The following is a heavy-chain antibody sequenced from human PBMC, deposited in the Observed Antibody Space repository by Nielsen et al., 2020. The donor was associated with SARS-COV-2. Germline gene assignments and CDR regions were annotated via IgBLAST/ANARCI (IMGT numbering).Heavy chain of an antibody. Sequence: GGSLRLSCAASGFSFSSYAMTWVRQAPGKGLEWVSSIGTTGDKTFYADSVKGRFTISRDNSKNTLYLQINSLRAEDTAMYYCAKNPSRRDYGADYWGQGTLVTVSS. D-gene: IGHD4-17*01. J-gene: IGHJ4*02. V-gene: IGHV3-23*01. CDR1: GFSFSSYA. CDR3: AKNPSRRDYGADY. CDR2: IGTTGDKT.